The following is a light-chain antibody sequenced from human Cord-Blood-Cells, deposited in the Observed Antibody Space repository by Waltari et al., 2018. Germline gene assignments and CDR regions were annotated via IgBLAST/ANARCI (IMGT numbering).Light chain of an antibody. J-gene: IGKJ1*01. CDR1: QSVSSY. CDR3: QQRSNLPPT. CDR2: DAS. Sequence: EIVLTQSQATLPLSPGERATLSCRASQSVSSYLAWSQRKPGQAPRLLIYDASNRATGIPARFSGSGSGTDFTLTISSLEPEDFAVYYCQQRSNLPPTFGQGTKVEIK. V-gene: IGKV3-11*01.